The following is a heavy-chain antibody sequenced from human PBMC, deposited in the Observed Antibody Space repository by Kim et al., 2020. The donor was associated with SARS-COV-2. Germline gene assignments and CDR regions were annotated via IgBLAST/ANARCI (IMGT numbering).Heavy chain of an antibody. J-gene: IGHJ3*02. CDR3: AKDPPTTVVTYDAFDI. V-gene: IGHV3-30*18. D-gene: IGHD4-17*01. CDR1: GFTFSSYG. CDR2: ISYDGSNK. Sequence: GGSLRLSCAASGFTFSSYGMHWVRQAPGKGLEWVAVISYDGSNKYYADSVKGRFTISRDNSKNTLYLQMNSLRAEDTAVYYCAKDPPTTVVTYDAFDIWGQGTMVTVSS.